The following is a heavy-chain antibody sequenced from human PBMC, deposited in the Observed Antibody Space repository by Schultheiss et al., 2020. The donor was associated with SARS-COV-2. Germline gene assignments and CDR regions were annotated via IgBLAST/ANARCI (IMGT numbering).Heavy chain of an antibody. J-gene: IGHJ4*02. D-gene: IGHD7-27*01. CDR2: IYPGDSDA. Sequence: GESLKISCKASGYTFTSYWIGWVRQMPGKGLEWMGIIYPGDSDARYSPSFQGQVTISADKSINTAYLQWISLKVTDTAMYYCARHWGNTLDYWGQGTLVTVSS. CDR1: GYTFTSYW. V-gene: IGHV5-51*01. CDR3: ARHWGNTLDY.